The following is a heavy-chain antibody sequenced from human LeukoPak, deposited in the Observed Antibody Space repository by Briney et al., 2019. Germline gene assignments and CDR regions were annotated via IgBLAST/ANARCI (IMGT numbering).Heavy chain of an antibody. J-gene: IGHJ3*01. V-gene: IGHV3-23*01. CDR3: ARDIEIST. Sequence: GGSLRLSCAASGFTFSDSAMTWVRQTPGKGLEWVSLISFNGANTYYPDSVKVRFTISRDNSKDTLYLQMNSLRPEDTAIYYCARDIEISTWGLGTMVTVSS. CDR1: GFTFSDSA. D-gene: IGHD1-26*01. CDR2: ISFNGANT.